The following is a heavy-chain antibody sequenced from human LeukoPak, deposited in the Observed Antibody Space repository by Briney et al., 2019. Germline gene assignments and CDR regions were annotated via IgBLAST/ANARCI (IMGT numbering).Heavy chain of an antibody. D-gene: IGHD2-15*01. CDR3: ARAPLVLAATYFDC. J-gene: IGHJ4*02. CDR1: GGSISSYY. CDR2: IYYSGST. Sequence: SETLSLTCIVSGGSISSYYWSWIRQPPGKGLEWIGYIYYSGSTNYNPSLKSRVTISVDTSKNQFSLKLSSVTAADTAMYYCARAPLVLAATYFDCWGQGTLVTVSS. V-gene: IGHV4-59*01.